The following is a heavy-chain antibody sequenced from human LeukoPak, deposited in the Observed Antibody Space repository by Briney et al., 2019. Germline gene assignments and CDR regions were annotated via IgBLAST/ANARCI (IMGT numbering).Heavy chain of an antibody. CDR3: AKDRYAGVPASPVDY. CDR2: ISGSGGST. Sequence: GGSLRLSCAASGFTFNTYAMSWVRQAPGKGLEWVSAISGSGGSTYYADSVKGRFTISRDNSKNTLYLQMNSLRAEDTAVYYCAKDRYAGVPASPVDYWGQGTLVTVSS. D-gene: IGHD1-1*01. V-gene: IGHV3-23*01. J-gene: IGHJ4*02. CDR1: GFTFNTYA.